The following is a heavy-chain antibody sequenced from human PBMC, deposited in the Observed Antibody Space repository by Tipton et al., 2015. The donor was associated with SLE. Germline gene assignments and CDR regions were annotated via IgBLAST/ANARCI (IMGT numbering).Heavy chain of an antibody. D-gene: IGHD1-7*01. Sequence: TLSLTCAVYGGSFSGYYWSWIRQPPGKGLEWIGEINHSGSTKYNPSLKSRVTISVDTSKNQFSLKLSSVTAADTAVYYCARGLNWNYVWAAAGFDAFDIWGQETTVTVSS. CDR3: ARGLNWNYVWAAAGFDAFDI. CDR2: INHSGST. CDR1: GGSFSGYY. V-gene: IGHV4-34*01. J-gene: IGHJ3*02.